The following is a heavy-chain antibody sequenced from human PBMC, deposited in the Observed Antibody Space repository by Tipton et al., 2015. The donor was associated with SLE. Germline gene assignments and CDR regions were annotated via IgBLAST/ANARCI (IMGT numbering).Heavy chain of an antibody. Sequence: SLRLSCAASGFTVSSNYMSWVRQAPGKGLEWVSVIYSGGSTYYADSVKGRFTTSRDHSKNTLYLQMDSLRVEDTAVYYCARDLPSSGWFRLFDYWGQGILVTVSS. V-gene: IGHV3-66*01. CDR2: IYSGGST. CDR3: ARDLPSSGWFRLFDY. D-gene: IGHD6-19*01. CDR1: GFTVSSNY. J-gene: IGHJ4*02.